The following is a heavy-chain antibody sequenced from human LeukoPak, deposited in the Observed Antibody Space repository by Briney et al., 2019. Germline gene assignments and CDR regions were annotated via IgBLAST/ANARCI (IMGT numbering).Heavy chain of an antibody. CDR3: AREYYCDISGYFLDY. CDR1: GFTFSRYG. D-gene: IGHD3-22*01. V-gene: IGHV3-33*01. Sequence: GGSLRLSCAASGFTFSRYGMRWVRQAPGKGLEWVALIWYDGGNKYFADSVKGRFTISRDNSQNTLYLQMNSLRAEDTAVYYCAREYYCDISGYFLDYWGQGTLVTVSS. CDR2: IWYDGGNK. J-gene: IGHJ4*02.